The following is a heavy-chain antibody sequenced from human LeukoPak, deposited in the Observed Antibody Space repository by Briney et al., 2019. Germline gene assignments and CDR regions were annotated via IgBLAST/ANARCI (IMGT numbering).Heavy chain of an antibody. CDR1: GFTFSSYA. D-gene: IGHD6-13*01. Sequence: GGSLRLSCAASGFTFSSYAMSWVRQAPGKGLEWVSDISGGGATTFYAYSVKGRFTISRDNSKNTLYLQLSSLRAEDTAVYYCAKSTGYSTTGRDFDSWGRGTLVTVSS. V-gene: IGHV3-23*01. CDR3: AKSTGYSTTGRDFDS. J-gene: IGHJ4*02. CDR2: ISGGGATT.